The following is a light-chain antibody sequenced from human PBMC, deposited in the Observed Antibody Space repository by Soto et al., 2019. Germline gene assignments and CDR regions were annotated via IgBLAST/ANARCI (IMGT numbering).Light chain of an antibody. Sequence: EIVLTQSPATLSLSPGERAALSCRASQSVSSYLAWYQQKPGQAPRLLIDDASKRATGIPARFSGSGSGTDFTLTISSLAPEYFAVYFCQQRSNLPSTFGGGTKVEI. CDR2: DAS. CDR3: QQRSNLPST. CDR1: QSVSSY. J-gene: IGKJ4*01. V-gene: IGKV3-11*01.